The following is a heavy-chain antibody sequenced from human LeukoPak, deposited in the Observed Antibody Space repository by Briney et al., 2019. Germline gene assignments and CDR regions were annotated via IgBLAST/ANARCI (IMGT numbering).Heavy chain of an antibody. CDR3: ATYYGSGSYIRYYYYYMDA. J-gene: IGHJ6*03. CDR2: ISSSSSYI. Sequence: GGSLRLSCAASGFTFSSYSMNWVRQAPGKGLEWVSSISSSSSYIYYADSVKGRFTISRDNAKNSLYLQMNSLRAEDTAVYYCATYYGSGSYIRYYYYYMDAWGKGTTVTISS. V-gene: IGHV3-21*01. D-gene: IGHD3-10*01. CDR1: GFTFSSYS.